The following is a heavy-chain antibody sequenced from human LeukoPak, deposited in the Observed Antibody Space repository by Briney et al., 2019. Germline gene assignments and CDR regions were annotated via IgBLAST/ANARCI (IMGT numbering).Heavy chain of an antibody. CDR3: GRGSVGFGELNY. CDR1: GFTFSSYA. CDR2: ISYDGGNK. J-gene: IGHJ4*02. D-gene: IGHD3-10*01. Sequence: PGGSLRLSCAASGFTFSSYAMHWVRQAPGKGLEWVAVISYDGGNKFYADSVKGRFTLSRDNSKNTLYLQMNSLRIEDTAVYYCGRGSVGFGELNYWGQGALAPASS. V-gene: IGHV3-30-3*01.